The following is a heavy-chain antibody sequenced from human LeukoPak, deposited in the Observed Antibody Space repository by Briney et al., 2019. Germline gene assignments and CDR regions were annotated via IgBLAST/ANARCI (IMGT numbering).Heavy chain of an antibody. J-gene: IGHJ4*02. CDR2: IYHSGST. Sequence: SETLSLTCTVSGYSISSGYYWGWIRPPPGKGLEWIGGIYHSGSTYYNPSLKSRVTISVDTSKNQFSLKLSSVTAADTAVYYCARAAMVYAIRGGYYFDYWGQGTLVTVSS. V-gene: IGHV4-38-2*02. CDR1: GYSISSGYY. CDR3: ARAAMVYAIRGGYYFDY. D-gene: IGHD2-8*01.